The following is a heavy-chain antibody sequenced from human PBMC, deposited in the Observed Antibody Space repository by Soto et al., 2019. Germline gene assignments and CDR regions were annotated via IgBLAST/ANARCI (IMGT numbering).Heavy chain of an antibody. J-gene: IGHJ4*02. Sequence: EVQLVESGGGLVQPGGSLRLSCAASGFSFSSYAMNWVRQAPGKGLEWLSYISESSSNIYYADSVKGRFTISRDNAKNSLYLQMNSLRDEDTAVYYCANLFDSSWHVDYWGQGTLVTVSS. D-gene: IGHD6-13*01. V-gene: IGHV3-48*02. CDR1: GFSFSSYA. CDR3: ANLFDSSWHVDY. CDR2: ISESSSNI.